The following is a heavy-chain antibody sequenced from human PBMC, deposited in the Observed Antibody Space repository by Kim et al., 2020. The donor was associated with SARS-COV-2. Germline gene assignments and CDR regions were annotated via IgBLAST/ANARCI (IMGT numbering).Heavy chain of an antibody. J-gene: IGHJ4*02. CDR1: GFTFDDYA. V-gene: IGHV3-9*01. CDR3: ARDIAHYYGSGIYFGY. Sequence: GGSLRLSCAASGFTFDDYAMHWVRQPPGKGLEWVSGINWNSGSTGYADSVKGRFTISRDKARNSLYLEMNSLRADDTALYFCARDIAHYYGSGIYFGYWGQGTQVTVSS. CDR2: INWNSGST. D-gene: IGHD3-10*01.